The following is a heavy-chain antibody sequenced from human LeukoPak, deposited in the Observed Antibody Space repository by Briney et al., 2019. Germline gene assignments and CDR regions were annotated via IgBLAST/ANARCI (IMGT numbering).Heavy chain of an antibody. Sequence: SQTLSLTCAIFGDSVSTNSATWTWLRQSPSRGLEWLGRTYYRSKWNNDYAVSMKSRITINPDTSKNQFSLQLNSVTPEDTAVYYCARLVGASWFDSWGQGTLVTVSS. CDR1: GDSVSTNSAT. D-gene: IGHD1-26*01. CDR2: TYYRSKWNN. CDR3: ARLVGASWFDS. J-gene: IGHJ5*01. V-gene: IGHV6-1*01.